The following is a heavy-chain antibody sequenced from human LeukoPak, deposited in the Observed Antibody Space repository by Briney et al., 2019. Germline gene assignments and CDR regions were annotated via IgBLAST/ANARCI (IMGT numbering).Heavy chain of an antibody. D-gene: IGHD1-26*01. CDR1: GFTFSSYD. CDR3: ARSAATNDAFDI. J-gene: IGHJ3*02. Sequence: GGSLRLSCAASGFTFSSYDMHWVRQATGKGLEWVSAISTAGDTYYPGSVKSRLTISRENAKNSLYLQMNSLRAGDTAVYYCARSAATNDAFDIWGQGTMVTVSS. V-gene: IGHV3-13*04. CDR2: ISTAGDT.